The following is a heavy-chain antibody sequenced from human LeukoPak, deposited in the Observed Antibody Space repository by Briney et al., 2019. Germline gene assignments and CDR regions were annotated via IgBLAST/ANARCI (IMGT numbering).Heavy chain of an antibody. J-gene: IGHJ4*02. CDR3: ARGGPVELPNY. D-gene: IGHD1-7*01. Sequence: PSETLSLTCAVYGXXFSGYXWSWIRQPPXXXXXXIGEINHSGSTNYNPSLKSRVTISVDTSKNQFSLKLSSVTAADTAVYYCARGGPVELPNYWGQGTLVTVSS. CDR2: INHSGST. V-gene: IGHV4-34*01. CDR1: GXXFSGYX.